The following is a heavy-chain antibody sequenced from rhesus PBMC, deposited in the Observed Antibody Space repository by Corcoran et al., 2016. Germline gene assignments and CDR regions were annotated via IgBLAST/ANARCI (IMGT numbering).Heavy chain of an antibody. CDR2: ITYSGST. Sequence: QVQLQESGPGLVKPSETLSLTCAVSGGSISSGYYYWSWIRQPPGKGLEWIGYITYSGSTSYNPSLKSRVTISRDTSKNQFSLKLSSVTAADTAVYYCARVPVIAADADYWGQGVLVTVSS. CDR1: GGSISSGYYY. V-gene: IGHV4-122*02. D-gene: IGHD6-25*01. J-gene: IGHJ4*01. CDR3: ARVPVIAADADY.